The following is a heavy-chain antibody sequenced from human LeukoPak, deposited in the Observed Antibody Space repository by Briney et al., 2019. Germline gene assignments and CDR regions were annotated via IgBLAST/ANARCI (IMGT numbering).Heavy chain of an antibody. CDR2: ISGSGGST. D-gene: IGHD1-1*01. Sequence: GGSLRLSCAASGFTFSSYAMSWVRQAPGKGLEWVSAISGSGGSTYYADSVKGRFTISRDNSKNTLSLQMNSLGAEDTAVYYCTRLSGTFGTTSRVLDSWGQGTQVTVSS. J-gene: IGHJ4*02. CDR3: TRLSGTFGTTSRVLDS. V-gene: IGHV3-23*01. CDR1: GFTFSSYA.